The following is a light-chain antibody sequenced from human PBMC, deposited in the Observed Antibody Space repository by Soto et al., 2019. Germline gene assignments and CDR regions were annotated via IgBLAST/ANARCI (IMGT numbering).Light chain of an antibody. CDR1: QSVSSIY. J-gene: IGKJ4*01. Sequence: EIVLTQSPGTLSLSPGERATLSCRASQSVSSIYLAWYQQKPGQAPRLLIYGAFSRATDIPDRFSGSGSGTDFTLTISRLEPEDFAVYYCQQFSSYPLTFGGGTKVDIK. CDR2: GAF. V-gene: IGKV3-20*01. CDR3: QQFSSYPLT.